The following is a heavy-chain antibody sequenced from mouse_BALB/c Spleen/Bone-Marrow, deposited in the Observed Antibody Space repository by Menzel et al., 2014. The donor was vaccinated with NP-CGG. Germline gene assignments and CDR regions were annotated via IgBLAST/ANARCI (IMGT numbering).Heavy chain of an antibody. D-gene: IGHD2-4*01. J-gene: IGHJ2*01. CDR1: GYPFTSYW. V-gene: IGHV1-69*02. CDR2: IYPSDSYT. CDR3: TRTYDYDEGGFDY. Sequence: VQLQQSGAELVRPGASVKPSCQASGYPFTSYWINWVKQRPGQGLEWIGLIYPSDSYTNYNQKFKDKATLTVDKSSSTAYMQLSSPTSEDSAVYYCTRTYDYDEGGFDYWGQGTTLTVSS.